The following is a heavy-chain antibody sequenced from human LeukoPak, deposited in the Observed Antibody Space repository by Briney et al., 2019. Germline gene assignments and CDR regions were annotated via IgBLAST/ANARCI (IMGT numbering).Heavy chain of an antibody. CDR2: IIPILGIA. CDR1: GGTFSSYT. D-gene: IGHD3-22*01. J-gene: IGHJ4*02. V-gene: IGHV1-69*02. Sequence: SVKVSCKASGGTFSSYTISWVRQAPGQGLEWMGRIIPILGIANYAQKFQGRVTITADKSTSTAYMELSSLRSEDTAVYYCASLDYYDSSGSRFFDYWGQGNRSPSPQ. CDR3: ASLDYYDSSGSRFFDY.